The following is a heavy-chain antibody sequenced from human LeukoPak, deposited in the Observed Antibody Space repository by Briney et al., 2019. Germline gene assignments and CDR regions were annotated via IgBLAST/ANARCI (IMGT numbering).Heavy chain of an antibody. J-gene: IGHJ4*02. CDR3: ARSRGATGYYWVDF. Sequence: GGSLRLSCAASGFTFRSYGMHWVRQAPGKGLEWVAVISYDGSNKYYADSVKGQFTISRDNSKNTFYLEINSLRAEDTAVYYCARSRGATGYYWVDFWGQGTLVTVSS. V-gene: IGHV3-30*19. CDR2: ISYDGSNK. CDR1: GFTFRSYG. D-gene: IGHD3-22*01.